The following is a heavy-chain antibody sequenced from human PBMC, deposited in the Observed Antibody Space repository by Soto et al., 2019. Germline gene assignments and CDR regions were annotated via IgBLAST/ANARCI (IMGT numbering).Heavy chain of an antibody. D-gene: IGHD3-3*01. CDR1: GYTFTSYG. J-gene: IGHJ6*03. Sequence: QVQLVQSGAEVKKPGASVKVSCKASGYTFTSYGISWVRQAPGQGLEWMGWISAYNGNTNYAQKLQGRVTMTTDTSTSTAYMELRSLRSDDTAVYYCARSLSPTTFGVARYYYYYYMDVWGKGTTVTVSS. CDR2: ISAYNGNT. CDR3: ARSLSPTTFGVARYYYYYYMDV. V-gene: IGHV1-18*01.